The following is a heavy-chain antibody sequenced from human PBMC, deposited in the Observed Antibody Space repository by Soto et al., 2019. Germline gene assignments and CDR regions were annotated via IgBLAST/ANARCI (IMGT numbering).Heavy chain of an antibody. Sequence: PGGSLRLSCAASGFTFSSYGMHWVRQAPGKGLEWVALISYDGSNKYYVDSVKGRFTISRDNSKNTLFLQMNSLRAGDTAVYYCARDIVGAVYFDYWGQGTLVTVSS. V-gene: IGHV3-30*03. CDR2: ISYDGSNK. CDR1: GFTFSSYG. J-gene: IGHJ4*02. CDR3: ARDIVGAVYFDY. D-gene: IGHD1-26*01.